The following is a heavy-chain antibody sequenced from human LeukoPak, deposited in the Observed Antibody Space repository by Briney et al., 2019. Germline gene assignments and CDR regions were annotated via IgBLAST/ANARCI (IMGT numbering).Heavy chain of an antibody. CDR3: ARRGMTTVTTGRYFDY. J-gene: IGHJ4*02. V-gene: IGHV4-39*01. CDR1: GGSISSSSYY. CDR2: IYYSGST. D-gene: IGHD4-11*01. Sequence: SETLSLTCTVSGGSISSSSYYWGWIRQPPGKGLEWIGSIYYSGSTYYNPSLKSRVTISVDTSKNQFSLKLSSVTAADTAVYYCARRGMTTVTTGRYFDYWGQGTLVTVSS.